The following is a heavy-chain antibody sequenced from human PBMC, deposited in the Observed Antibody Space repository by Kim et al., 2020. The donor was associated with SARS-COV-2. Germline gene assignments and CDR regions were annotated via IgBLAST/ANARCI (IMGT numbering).Heavy chain of an antibody. J-gene: IGHJ3*02. V-gene: IGHV1-69*13. CDR2: IIPIFGTA. CDR3: ASPSVPRNAFDI. Sequence: SVKVSCKASGGTFSSYAISWVRQAPGQGLEWMGGIIPIFGTANYAQKFQGRVTITADESTSTAYMELSSLRSEDTAVYYCASPSVPRNAFDIWGQGTMVTVSS. CDR1: GGTFSSYA.